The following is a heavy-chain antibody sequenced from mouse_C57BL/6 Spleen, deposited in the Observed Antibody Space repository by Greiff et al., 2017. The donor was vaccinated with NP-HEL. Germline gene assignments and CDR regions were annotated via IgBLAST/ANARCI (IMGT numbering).Heavy chain of an antibody. J-gene: IGHJ1*03. CDR3: ASPYYGSSYGYFDV. D-gene: IGHD1-1*01. V-gene: IGHV5-17*01. CDR2: ISSGSSTI. CDR1: GFTFSDYG. Sequence: EVHLVESGGGLVKPGGSLKLSCAASGFTFSDYGMHWVRQAPEKGLEWVAYISSGSSTIYYADTVKGRFTISRDNAKHTLFLQMTSLRSEDTAMYYCASPYYGSSYGYFDVWGTETTVTVSS.